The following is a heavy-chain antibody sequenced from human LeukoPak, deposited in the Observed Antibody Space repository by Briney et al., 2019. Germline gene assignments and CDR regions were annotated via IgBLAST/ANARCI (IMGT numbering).Heavy chain of an antibody. CDR2: IYYSGST. CDR3: ATAITAAGAYYYYYYMDV. Sequence: SETLSLTCTASGGSISSYYWSWIRQPPGKGLEWIGYIYYSGSTNYNPSLKSRVTISVDTSKNQFSLKLSSVTAADTAVYYCATAITAAGAYYYYYYMDVWGKGTTVTVSS. D-gene: IGHD6-13*01. J-gene: IGHJ6*03. V-gene: IGHV4-59*01. CDR1: GGSISSYY.